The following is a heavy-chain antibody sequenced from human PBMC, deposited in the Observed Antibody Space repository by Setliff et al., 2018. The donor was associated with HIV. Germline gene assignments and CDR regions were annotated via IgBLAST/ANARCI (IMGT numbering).Heavy chain of an antibody. Sequence: SETLSLTCVVSGASISTGKLWTWVRQASGKRPQWIGEISESGSTNYNPSLKSRVTISVDTSKNRFSLRVKSVTAADTAVYYCARFYGDYETDNWFDPWGHGILVTVSS. CDR1: GASISTGKL. CDR3: ARFYGDYETDNWFDP. CDR2: ISESGST. J-gene: IGHJ5*02. V-gene: IGHV4-4*02. D-gene: IGHD4-17*01.